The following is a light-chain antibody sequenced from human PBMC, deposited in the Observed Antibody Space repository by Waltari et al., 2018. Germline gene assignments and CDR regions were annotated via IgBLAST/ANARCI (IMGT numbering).Light chain of an antibody. CDR1: QDITKY. Sequence: DIQMTQSPSSLSASVGDRVPITCRAIQDITKYLAWFQQKQGRAPKSLIYGAFILQSGVSSNFSGSGSGTDFTLTITSLQPEDFGTYYCLQYQAYPLTVGGGTKVDIK. V-gene: IGKV1-16*02. CDR2: GAF. J-gene: IGKJ4*01. CDR3: LQYQAYPLT.